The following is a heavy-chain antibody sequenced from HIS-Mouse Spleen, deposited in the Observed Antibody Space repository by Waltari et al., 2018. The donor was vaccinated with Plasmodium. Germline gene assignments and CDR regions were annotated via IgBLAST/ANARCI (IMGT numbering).Heavy chain of an antibody. CDR1: GFPFSSYW. V-gene: IGHV3-7*01. CDR2: IKQDGSEK. J-gene: IGHJ2*01. D-gene: IGHD6-13*01. Sequence: EVQLVESGGGLVQPGGSLRLPCPALGFPFSSYWMSWVRQAPGKGLEWVANIKQDGSEKYYVDSVKGRFTISRDNAKNSLYLQMNSLRAEDTAVYYCASSWYWYFDLWGRGTLVTVSS. CDR3: ASSWYWYFDL.